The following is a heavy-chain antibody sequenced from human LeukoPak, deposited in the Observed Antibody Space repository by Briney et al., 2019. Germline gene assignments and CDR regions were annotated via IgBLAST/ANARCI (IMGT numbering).Heavy chain of an antibody. J-gene: IGHJ6*03. D-gene: IGHD7-27*01. V-gene: IGHV3-30*04. Sequence: GGSLRLSCAASGFTFSSYAMHWVRQAPGKGLEWVAVISYDGSNKYYADSVKGRFTISRDNSKNTLYLQMNSLRAEDTAVYYCATTGDLHYYYYYMDVWAKGPRSPSP. CDR2: ISYDGSNK. CDR3: ATTGDLHYYYYYMDV. CDR1: GFTFSSYA.